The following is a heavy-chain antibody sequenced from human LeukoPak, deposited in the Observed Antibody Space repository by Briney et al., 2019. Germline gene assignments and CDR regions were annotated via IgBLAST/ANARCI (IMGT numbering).Heavy chain of an antibody. J-gene: IGHJ6*03. V-gene: IGHV4-39*07. D-gene: IGHD3-10*01. CDR3: ARLGSRILWFGNYYMDV. CDR2: IYYSGST. CDR1: GGSISSSSYY. Sequence: SETLSLTCTVSGGSISSSSYYWGWIRQPPGKGLEWIGSIYYSGSTYYNPSLKSRVTISVDTSKNQFSLKLSSVTAADTAVYYCARLGSRILWFGNYYMDVWGKGTTVTISS.